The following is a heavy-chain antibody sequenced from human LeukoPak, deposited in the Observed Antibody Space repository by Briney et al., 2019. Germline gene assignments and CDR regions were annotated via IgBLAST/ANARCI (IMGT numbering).Heavy chain of an antibody. CDR3: ARDLRGGNFDY. CDR2: IYSGDST. Sequence: GGSLRLSCAASGFTVSTNYMSWVRQAPGKGLEWVSVIYSGDSTYYADSVKGRFTISRHSYKNTLYLQMNSLRAEDTAVYYCARDLRGGNFDYWGQGTLVTVSS. D-gene: IGHD2-15*01. V-gene: IGHV3-53*04. J-gene: IGHJ4*02. CDR1: GFTVSTNY.